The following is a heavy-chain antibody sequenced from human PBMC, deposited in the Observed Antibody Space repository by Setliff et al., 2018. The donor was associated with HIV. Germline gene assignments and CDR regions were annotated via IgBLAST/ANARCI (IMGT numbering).Heavy chain of an antibody. CDR2: FDPEDGEA. D-gene: IGHD1-1*01. CDR3: ARDSRWTTGDYYYYNYMDV. J-gene: IGHJ6*03. CDR1: GYTLKELS. Sequence: ASVKVSCKVSGYTLKELSMHWVRQAPGKGLEWMGGFDPEDGEAIYAQKFQGRVTMTRDTSISTAYMELSRLTSDDTAVYFCARDSRWTTGDYYYYNYMDVWGKGTTVTVSS. V-gene: IGHV1-24*01.